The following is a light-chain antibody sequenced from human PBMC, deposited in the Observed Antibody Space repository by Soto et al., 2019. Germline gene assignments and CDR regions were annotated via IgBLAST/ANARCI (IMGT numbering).Light chain of an antibody. Sequence: QSVLTQPPSASGTPGQRVTISCCGSSSNVGSNTVSWYQQLPGTAPKVLIYSDDQRPSGVPDRFSGSRSGSSASLAISGLQSGDEADYYCASWEDSLNGWVIGGGTQLTVL. CDR3: ASWEDSLNGWV. CDR1: SSNVGSNT. V-gene: IGLV1-44*01. CDR2: SDD. J-gene: IGLJ7*01.